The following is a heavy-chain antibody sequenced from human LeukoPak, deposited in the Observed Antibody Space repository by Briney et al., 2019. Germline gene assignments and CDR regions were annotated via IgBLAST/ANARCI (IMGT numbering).Heavy chain of an antibody. D-gene: IGHD5-18*01. V-gene: IGHV3-33*01. CDR2: IWPDGSIK. J-gene: IGHJ4*02. Sequence: GGSLRLSCAASGFTFSSHGMHWARQAPGKGLEWVAVIWPDGSIKYYADSVKGRFTISRDNSMNTLYLQVNSLRAEDTAVYYCARAIDSYGFYDSWGQGTLVAVSS. CDR3: ARAIDSYGFYDS. CDR1: GFTFSSHG.